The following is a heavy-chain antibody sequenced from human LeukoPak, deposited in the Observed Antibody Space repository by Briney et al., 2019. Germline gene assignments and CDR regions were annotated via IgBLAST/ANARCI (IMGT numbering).Heavy chain of an antibody. CDR1: GGSLSPYY. D-gene: IGHD2-2*02. Sequence: SETLSLTCTIAGGSLSPYYWNWIRQPAGKGLEWRGCIYISGTTNYNPSLSSRVSMSVDTSKNQFSLKLSYVIAADTAVYYCAREGGYCNSGYCYISLDYWGQGALLTVSS. CDR3: AREGGYCNSGYCYISLDY. J-gene: IGHJ4*02. V-gene: IGHV4-4*07. CDR2: IYISGTT.